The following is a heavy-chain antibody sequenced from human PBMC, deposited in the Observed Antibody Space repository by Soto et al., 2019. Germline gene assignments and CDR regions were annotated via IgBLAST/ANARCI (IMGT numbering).Heavy chain of an antibody. Sequence: PGGSPRLSCAASEFTFSSYAMSWVRQAPGKGLEWVSAISGSGAGTNYADSVKGRFTISRDNSKNTLYLQMNSLRAEDTAVYYCAKDPYDSSGYFDYWGQGTLVTVSS. CDR3: AKDPYDSSGYFDY. CDR2: ISGSGAGT. V-gene: IGHV3-23*01. J-gene: IGHJ4*02. CDR1: EFTFSSYA. D-gene: IGHD3-22*01.